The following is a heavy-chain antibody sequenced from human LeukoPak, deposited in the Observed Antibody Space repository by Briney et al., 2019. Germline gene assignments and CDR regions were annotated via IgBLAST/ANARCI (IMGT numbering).Heavy chain of an antibody. V-gene: IGHV3-23*01. CDR2: ISGSGGST. J-gene: IGHJ4*02. CDR3: AKDGLRYFDWLLPDFDY. Sequence: PGGSLRLSWAASGFTFSSYSMSWVRKAPGKWLEWVSAISGSGGSTYYADSVKGRFTISRDNSKNTLYLQMNSLRAEDTAVYYCAKDGLRYFDWLLPDFDYWGQGTLVTVSS. D-gene: IGHD3-9*01. CDR1: GFTFSSYS.